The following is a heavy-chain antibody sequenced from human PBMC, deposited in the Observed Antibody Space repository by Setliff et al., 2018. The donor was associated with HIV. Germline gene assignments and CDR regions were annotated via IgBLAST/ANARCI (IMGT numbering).Heavy chain of an antibody. D-gene: IGHD2-15*01. CDR1: EYRFTNYW. CDR2: IYPADSDT. V-gene: IGHV5-51*01. J-gene: IGHJ3*02. Sequence: GESLKISCKGSEYRFTNYWTGWVRQMPGKGLEWLGNIYPADSDTRYSPSFQGQITISADRSMRTVYLQWSSLKASDTAMYYCASQSCSVCTCYSRSFDIWGQGTMVTVSS. CDR3: ASQSCSVCTCYSRSFDI.